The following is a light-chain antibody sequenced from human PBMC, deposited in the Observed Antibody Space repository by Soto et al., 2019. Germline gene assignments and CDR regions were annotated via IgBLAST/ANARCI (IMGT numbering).Light chain of an antibody. Sequence: QSVLTQPRSVSGSPGQSVTISCTGTSSDVGGYNYVSRYQEQPGKAPKLMIYDVSKRPSGVPDRFSGSKSGNTASLTISGLQAVDEADYYCCSYAGSYSYVFGSGTKFTVL. V-gene: IGLV2-11*01. CDR1: SSDVGGYNY. J-gene: IGLJ1*01. CDR3: CSYAGSYSYV. CDR2: DVS.